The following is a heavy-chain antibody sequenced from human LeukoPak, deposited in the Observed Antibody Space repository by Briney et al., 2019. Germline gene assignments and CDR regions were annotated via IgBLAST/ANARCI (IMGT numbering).Heavy chain of an antibody. CDR3: ARDGGDDAFDI. J-gene: IGHJ3*02. CDR2: INGDGSST. CDR1: GFTFSTYW. D-gene: IGHD3-10*01. Sequence: GGSLRLSCAASGFTFSTYWMYWVRQAPGKGLVWVSRINGDGSSTSYADSVKGRFTISRDNAKNTLYLQMNSLRAEDTAVYYCARDGGDDAFDIWGQGTMVTVSS. V-gene: IGHV3-74*01.